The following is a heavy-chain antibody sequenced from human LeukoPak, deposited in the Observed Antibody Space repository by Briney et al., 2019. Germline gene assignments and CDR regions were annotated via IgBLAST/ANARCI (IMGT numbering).Heavy chain of an antibody. V-gene: IGHV4-59*01. CDR1: GGSISSYY. D-gene: IGHD3-22*01. CDR2: IYYSGST. CDR3: ARVPYDSSGYYYSYYYYGMDV. Sequence: SETLSLTCTVSGGSISSYYRSWIRQPPGKGLEWIGYIYYSGSTNYNPSLKSRVTISVDTSKNQFSLKLSSVTAADTAVYYCARVPYDSSGYYYSYYYYGMDVWGQGTTVTVSS. J-gene: IGHJ6*02.